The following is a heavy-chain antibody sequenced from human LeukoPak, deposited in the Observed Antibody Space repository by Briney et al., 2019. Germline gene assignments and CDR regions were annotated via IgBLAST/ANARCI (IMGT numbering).Heavy chain of an antibody. CDR2: IYYSGST. D-gene: IGHD4-17*01. V-gene: IGHV4-39*07. J-gene: IGHJ5*02. CDR3: AISTTVISKWFDP. CDR1: GDSISSSNYY. Sequence: PSETLSLTCTVSGDSISSSNYYWGWIRQPPGKRLEWIGSIYYSGSTYYSPSLKSRVTISVDTSKNQFSLKLSSVTAADTAVYYCAISTTVISKWFDPWGQGTLVTVSS.